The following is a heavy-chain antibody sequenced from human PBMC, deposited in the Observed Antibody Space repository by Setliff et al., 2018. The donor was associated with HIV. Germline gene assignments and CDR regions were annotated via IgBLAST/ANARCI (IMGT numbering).Heavy chain of an antibody. V-gene: IGHV3-21*04. CDR3: ARDPWFGELSDAFDI. J-gene: IGHJ3*02. Sequence: GGSLRLSCAASGFTFSSYSMNWVRQAPGKGLEWVSSISSTSSYIYYADSVKGRFTISRENSKNTLYLQMNSLRAEDTAVYYCARDPWFGELSDAFDIWGQGTMVTVSS. D-gene: IGHD3-10*01. CDR2: ISSTSSYI. CDR1: GFTFSSYS.